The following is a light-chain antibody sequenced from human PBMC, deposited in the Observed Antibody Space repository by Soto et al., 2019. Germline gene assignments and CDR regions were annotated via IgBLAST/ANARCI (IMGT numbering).Light chain of an antibody. CDR3: SSYAGSNNYV. V-gene: IGLV2-8*01. Sequence: CTGTSSDVGAYNYLSWYQQHPGKAPKLMIYEVSKRPSGVPDRFSGSKSGNTASLTVSGLQAEDEADYYCSSYAGSNNYVFGTGTKLTVL. J-gene: IGLJ1*01. CDR2: EVS. CDR1: SSDVGAYNY.